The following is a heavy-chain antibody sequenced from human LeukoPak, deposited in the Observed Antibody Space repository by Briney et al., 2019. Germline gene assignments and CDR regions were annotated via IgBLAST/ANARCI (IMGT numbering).Heavy chain of an antibody. CDR2: ISSSSSYI. Sequence: GGSLRLSCAASGFTFSSYSMNWVRQAPGKGLEWVSSISSSSSYIYYADSVKGRFTISRDNAKNSLYLQMNSLRAEDTAVYYCARDRRGTVTTEDYWGQGTLVTVSS. J-gene: IGHJ4*02. CDR3: ARDRRGTVTTEDY. V-gene: IGHV3-21*01. D-gene: IGHD4-17*01. CDR1: GFTFSSYS.